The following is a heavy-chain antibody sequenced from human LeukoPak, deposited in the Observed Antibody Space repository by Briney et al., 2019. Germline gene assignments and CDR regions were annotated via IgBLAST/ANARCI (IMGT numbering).Heavy chain of an antibody. CDR1: GFSFSNYG. D-gene: IGHD6-13*01. J-gene: IGHJ5*02. CDR3: ARVLEQQLVPRDPNSVLFDP. Sequence: GRSLRLSCAVSGFSFSNYGMHWVRQAPGKGLEWVALIWYDGSNKYYADSVKGRFTISRDNSKNTLYLQMNTLRAEDTAVYYCARVLEQQLVPRDPNSVLFDPWGQGTLVTVSS. V-gene: IGHV3-33*01. CDR2: IWYDGSNK.